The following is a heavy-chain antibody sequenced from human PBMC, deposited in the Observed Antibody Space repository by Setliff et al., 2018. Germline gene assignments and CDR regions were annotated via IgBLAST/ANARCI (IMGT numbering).Heavy chain of an antibody. J-gene: IGHJ4*02. CDR2: ISAYNGNT. CDR1: GYTFNSYG. CDR3: GRVDAELILGNYIDY. V-gene: IGHV1-18*01. D-gene: IGHD2-15*01. Sequence: ASVKVSCKTSGYTFNSYGYSWVRQAPGQGLEWMGWISAYNGNTKFVQKFQGRVAMTTDTSTSTAFMELRSLRPDDTAFYYCGRVDAELILGNYIDYWGQGTLVTVSS.